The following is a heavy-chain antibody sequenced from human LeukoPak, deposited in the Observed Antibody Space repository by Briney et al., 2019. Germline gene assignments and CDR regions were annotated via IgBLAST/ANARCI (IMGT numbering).Heavy chain of an antibody. Sequence: PSDTLSLTHAVYGGFISGSYWSWIHQPPGKWMESIGEIEHSGRPNYNPSLKSRVTISVDTSKNQFSLKLSSVTAADTAVYYCARVGGLLGYCSGGSCYPHLYCYWGQGTRVTVSS. CDR3: ARVGGLLGYCSGGSCYPHLYCY. CDR2: IEHSGRP. V-gene: IGHV4-34*01. CDR1: GGFISGSY. J-gene: IGHJ4*02. D-gene: IGHD2-15*01.